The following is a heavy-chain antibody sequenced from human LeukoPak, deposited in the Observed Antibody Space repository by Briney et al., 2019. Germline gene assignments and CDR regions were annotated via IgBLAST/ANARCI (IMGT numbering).Heavy chain of an antibody. CDR1: GYTFTGYY. D-gene: IGHD3-22*01. J-gene: IGHJ4*02. Sequence: ASVKVSCKASGYTFTGYYMHWVRQAPGQGLEWMGWINPNSGGTNYAQKFQGRVTMTRDTSISTAYMELGRLRSDDTAVYYCAREVVVITYYFDYWGQGTLVTVSS. V-gene: IGHV1-2*02. CDR3: AREVVVITYYFDY. CDR2: INPNSGGT.